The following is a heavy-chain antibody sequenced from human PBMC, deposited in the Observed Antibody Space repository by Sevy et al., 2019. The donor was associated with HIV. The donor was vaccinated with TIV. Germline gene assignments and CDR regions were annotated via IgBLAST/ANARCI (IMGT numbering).Heavy chain of an antibody. CDR3: ARDKRASSAAAPDWFDP. J-gene: IGHJ5*02. CDR2: INPHSGGT. D-gene: IGHD6-13*01. CDR1: GYTFTGYY. V-gene: IGHV1-2*02. Sequence: ASVKVSCKASGYTFTGYYIHWVRQAPGQGLEWMGGINPHSGGTNYAQKFQGRVTMTRDTSISKAYMELSRLRSDETAVYYCARDKRASSAAAPDWFDPWGQGTPVTVSS.